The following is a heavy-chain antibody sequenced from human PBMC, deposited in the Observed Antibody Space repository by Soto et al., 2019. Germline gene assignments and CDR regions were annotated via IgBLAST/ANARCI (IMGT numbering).Heavy chain of an antibody. CDR1: GGSISSSSYC. D-gene: IGHD3-3*01. Sequence: LVTLSLTCTVAGGSISSSSYCCGWIRQPPGKGLEWIGSIYYSGSTYYNPSLKSRVTISVDTSKNQFSLKLSSVTAADTAVYYCARPREYRITIFGVVIGAFDYWGQGTLVTVSS. J-gene: IGHJ4*02. CDR2: IYYSGST. CDR3: ARPREYRITIFGVVIGAFDY. V-gene: IGHV4-39*01.